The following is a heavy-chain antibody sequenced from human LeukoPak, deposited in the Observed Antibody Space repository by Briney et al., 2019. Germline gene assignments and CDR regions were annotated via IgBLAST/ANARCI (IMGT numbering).Heavy chain of an antibody. Sequence: SETLSLTCTVSGGSVSSSYYYWGWIRQPPGKGLEWIGEIHQSGSTYYNPSLKSRVIISVDTSKNQFSLNLSSVTAADTAVHYCARRRCSGCSPFDSWGQGTLVTVSS. D-gene: IGHD6-19*01. J-gene: IGHJ4*02. V-gene: IGHV4-39*01. CDR1: GGSVSSSYYY. CDR2: IHQSGST. CDR3: ARRRCSGCSPFDS.